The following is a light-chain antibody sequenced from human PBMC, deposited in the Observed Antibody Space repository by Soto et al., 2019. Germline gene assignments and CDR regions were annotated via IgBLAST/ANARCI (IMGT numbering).Light chain of an antibody. CDR1: QSVSSN. Sequence: VMTQSPATVSVSPGEKATLSCRARQSVSSNLAWYQQQPGQAPRLLIYGASTRAAGIPARFSGSGSGTEFTLTSSRLEPEEFAVYYCQLFGASRTFGQGTKVDIK. J-gene: IGKJ1*01. V-gene: IGKV3-15*01. CDR2: GAS. CDR3: QLFGASRT.